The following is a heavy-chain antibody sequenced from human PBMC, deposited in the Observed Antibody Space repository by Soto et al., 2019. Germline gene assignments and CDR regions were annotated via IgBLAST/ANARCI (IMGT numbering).Heavy chain of an antibody. J-gene: IGHJ6*02. CDR3: AMAYYDFWSGYPRYYYGMDV. CDR1: GGTFSSYA. D-gene: IGHD3-3*01. CDR2: IIPIFGTA. V-gene: IGHV1-69*06. Sequence: QVQLVQSGAEVKKPGSSVKVSCKTSGGTFSSYAISWVRQAPGQGLEWMGGIIPIFGTANYAQKFQGRVTITADKSTSTAYMDLSSLRSEDMAVYHCAMAYYDFWSGYPRYYYGMDVWGQGTTVTVSS.